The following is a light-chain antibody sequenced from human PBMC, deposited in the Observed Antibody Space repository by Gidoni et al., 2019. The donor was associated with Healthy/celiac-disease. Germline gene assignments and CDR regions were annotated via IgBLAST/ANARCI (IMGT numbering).Light chain of an antibody. CDR2: GNS. CDR3: QSYDSSLSGF. V-gene: IGLV1-40*01. Sequence: QSVLTQPPPVSGAPGQRVTISCTGSSSNIGAGYDVHWYQQLPGTAPKLLIYGNSNRPSGVPDRFSGSKSGTSASLAITGLQAEDEADYYCQSYDSSLSGFFGTGTKVTVL. J-gene: IGLJ1*01. CDR1: SSNIGAGYD.